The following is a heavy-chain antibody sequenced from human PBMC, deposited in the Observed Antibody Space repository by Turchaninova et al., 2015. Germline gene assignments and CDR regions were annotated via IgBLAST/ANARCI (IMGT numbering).Heavy chain of an antibody. CDR2: VSYSGDT. Sequence: QLQLQESGPGLVTHSEHLSLSCPVSVDPILGRMYYWGWIRQPPGMGLGGLGSVSYSGDTYYNPSLKSRVTTSLDTSSNRFSLKLNSVTAADTAVYFCARGVEVTTNLIGGDYFDDWGQGTLVIVSS. CDR3: ARGVEVTTNLIGGDYFDD. CDR1: VDPILGRMYY. D-gene: IGHD4-17*01. J-gene: IGHJ4*02. V-gene: IGHV4-39*07.